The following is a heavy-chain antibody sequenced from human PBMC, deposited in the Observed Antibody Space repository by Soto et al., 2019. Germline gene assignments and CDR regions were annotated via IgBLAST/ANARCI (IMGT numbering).Heavy chain of an antibody. CDR1: GFTVSSNY. V-gene: IGHV3-53*01. CDR3: ARSNYDILTGYSGPADY. CDR2: IYSGGST. J-gene: IGHJ4*02. D-gene: IGHD3-9*01. Sequence: PGGSLRLSCAASGFTVSSNYMSWVRQAPGKGLEWVSVIYSGGSTYYADSVKGRFTISRDNSKNTLYLQMNSLRAEDTAVYYCARSNYDILTGYSGPADYWGQGTLVTV.